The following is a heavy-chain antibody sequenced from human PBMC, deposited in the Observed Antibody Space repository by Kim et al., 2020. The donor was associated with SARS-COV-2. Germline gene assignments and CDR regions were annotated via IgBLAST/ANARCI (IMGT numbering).Heavy chain of an antibody. CDR1: GGSISSSNW. V-gene: IGHV4-4*02. Sequence: SETLSLTCAVSGGSISSSNWWSWVRQPPGKGLEWIGEIYHSGSTNYNPSLKSRVTISVDKSKNQFSLKLSSVTAADTAVYYCARKYYYYGYYFDYWGQGTLVTVSS. D-gene: IGHD3-22*01. CDR3: ARKYYYYGYYFDY. CDR2: IYHSGST. J-gene: IGHJ4*02.